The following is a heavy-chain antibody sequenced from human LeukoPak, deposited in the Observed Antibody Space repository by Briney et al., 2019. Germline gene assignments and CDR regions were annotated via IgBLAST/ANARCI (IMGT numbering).Heavy chain of an antibody. CDR1: GFTFSSYA. J-gene: IGHJ4*02. CDR2: ISGSGGST. D-gene: IGHD4-23*01. V-gene: IGHV3-23*01. Sequence: GGSLRLSCAASGFTFSSYAMSWVRQAPGKGLEWVSAISGSGGSTYYADSVKGRFTISRDNPKNTLYLQVNSLRAEDTAVYYCARALPTDYGGTSFDYWGQGTLVTVSS. CDR3: ARALPTDYGGTSFDY.